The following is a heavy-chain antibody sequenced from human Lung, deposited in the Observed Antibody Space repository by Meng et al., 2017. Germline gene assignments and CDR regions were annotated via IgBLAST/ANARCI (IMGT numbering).Heavy chain of an antibody. J-gene: IGHJ4*02. D-gene: IGHD6-6*01. V-gene: IGHV1-18*01. CDR1: GYTLSSYG. CDR2: ISAYNGNT. Sequence: QVQCVRSGAEGKNTGALVKVHCKASGYTLSSYGISWVLQAPGQGLEWMGWISAYNGNTNYAQKLQGRVTLTTDTSTSTAYMELRSLRSDDTAVYYCAASTSIAGSPFDYWGQGTLVTVSS. CDR3: AASTSIAGSPFDY.